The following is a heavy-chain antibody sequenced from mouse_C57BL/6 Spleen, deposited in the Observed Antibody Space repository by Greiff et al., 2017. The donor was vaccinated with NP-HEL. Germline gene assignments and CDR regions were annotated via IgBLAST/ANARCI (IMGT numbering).Heavy chain of an antibody. V-gene: IGHV1-55*01. CDR3: ARWYDGYTGAMDY. CDR1: GYTFTSYW. J-gene: IGHJ4*01. CDR2: IYPGSGST. Sequence: VQLQQPGAELVKPGASVKMSCKASGYTFTSYWITWVKQRPGQGLEWIGDIYPGSGSTNYNEKFKSKATLTVDTSSSTAYMQLSSLTSEDSAVYYCARWYDGYTGAMDYWGQGTSVTVSS. D-gene: IGHD2-3*01.